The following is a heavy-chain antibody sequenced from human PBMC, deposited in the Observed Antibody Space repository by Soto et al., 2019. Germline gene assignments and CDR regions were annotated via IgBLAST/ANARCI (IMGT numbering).Heavy chain of an antibody. CDR1: GVTFSRYA. CDR2: VFFDGNYK. J-gene: IGHJ4*02. V-gene: IGHV3-30*18. D-gene: IGHD3-16*01. Sequence: QVQFMQSGGGVVQPGKSLRLSCAASGVTFSRYAMHWVRQAPGERLEWVAVVFFDGNYKNYGDSVKGRFIVSRDNSKNTTDLQMNGLRPEDTGVYYCTKGGTVPFDYWGQGSLVIVSS. CDR3: TKGGTVPFDY.